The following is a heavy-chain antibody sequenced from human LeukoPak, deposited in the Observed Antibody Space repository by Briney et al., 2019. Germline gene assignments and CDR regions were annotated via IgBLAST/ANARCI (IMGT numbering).Heavy chain of an antibody. CDR3: ARLHRNWIPKEDYFDY. J-gene: IGHJ4*02. CDR2: INHSGST. D-gene: IGHD1-1*01. CDR1: GGSFSGYY. Sequence: SETLSLTCAVYGGSFSGYYWSWIRQPPGKGLEWIGEINHSGSTNYNPSLKSRVTISVDTSKNQFSLKLSSVTAADTAVYYCARLHRNWIPKEDYFDYWGQGTLVTVSS. V-gene: IGHV4-34*01.